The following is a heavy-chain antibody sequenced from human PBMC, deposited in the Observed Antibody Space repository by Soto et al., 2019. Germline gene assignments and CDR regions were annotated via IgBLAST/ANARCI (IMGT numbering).Heavy chain of an antibody. J-gene: IGHJ4*02. CDR3: ARDLFDY. CDR2: INEDGSEN. V-gene: IGHV3-7*01. Sequence: GGSLRLSCAASGFTFDDYGMNWVRQAPGKGLEWVANINEDGSENYFVDSAKGRFTISRDNAKNSLYLQMSSLRAEDTAVYYCARDLFDYWGQGTLVTVSS. CDR1: GFTFDDYG.